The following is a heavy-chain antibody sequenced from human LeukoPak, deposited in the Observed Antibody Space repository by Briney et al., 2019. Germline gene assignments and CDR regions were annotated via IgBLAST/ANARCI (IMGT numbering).Heavy chain of an antibody. V-gene: IGHV1-3*01. CDR2: INAGNGNT. D-gene: IGHD6-19*01. Sequence: ASVKVSCKASGYTFTSYAMQWVRQAPGQRLEWMGWINAGNGNTKYSQKFQGRVTITRDTSASTAYMELSSLRSEDTAVYYCAAVAGRFYGMDVWGKGTTVTVSS. CDR1: GYTFTSYA. CDR3: AAVAGRFYGMDV. J-gene: IGHJ6*04.